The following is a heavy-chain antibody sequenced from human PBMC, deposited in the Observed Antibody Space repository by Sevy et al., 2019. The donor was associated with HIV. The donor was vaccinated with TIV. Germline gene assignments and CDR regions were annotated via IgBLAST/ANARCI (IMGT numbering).Heavy chain of an antibody. CDR1: GGSISSGDYY. Sequence: SETLSLTCTVSGGSISSGDYYWSWIRQPPGKGLEWIGYIYYSGSSYYNPSLKSRVTISVDTSKNQFSLKLSSVTAADTAVYYCAREAIAAAGKTYLDYWGQGTLVTVSS. CDR2: IYYSGSS. CDR3: AREAIAAAGKTYLDY. D-gene: IGHD6-13*01. J-gene: IGHJ4*02. V-gene: IGHV4-30-4*01.